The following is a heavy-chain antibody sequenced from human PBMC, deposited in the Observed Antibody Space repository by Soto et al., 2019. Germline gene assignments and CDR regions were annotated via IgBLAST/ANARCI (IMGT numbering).Heavy chain of an antibody. CDR3: ARPDYYDSSGYYYFAFDI. D-gene: IGHD3-22*01. J-gene: IGHJ3*02. CDR2: INHSGST. CDR1: GGSFSGYY. Sequence: SETLSLTCAVYGGSFSGYYWSWIRQHPGKGLEWIGEINHSGSTNYNPSLKSRVTISVDTSKNQFSLKLSSVTAADTAVYYCARPDYYDSSGYYYFAFDIWGQGTMVTVSS. V-gene: IGHV4-34*01.